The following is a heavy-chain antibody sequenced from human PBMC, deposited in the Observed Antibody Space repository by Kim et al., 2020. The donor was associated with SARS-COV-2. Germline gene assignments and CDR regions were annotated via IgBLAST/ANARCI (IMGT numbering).Heavy chain of an antibody. CDR1: GFNFSSYD. V-gene: IGHV3-13*01. Sequence: GGSLRLSCAASGFNFSSYDTHWVRQATGKGLEWVSGICADGDTYYLASVRGGLSTTTENTKNTTYLQMNSRTGGDTAAYYCVGDVTVSHKSYGTDV. CDR2: ICADGDT. J-gene: IGHJ6*01. CDR3: VGDVTVSHKSYGTDV. D-gene: IGHD2-8*02.